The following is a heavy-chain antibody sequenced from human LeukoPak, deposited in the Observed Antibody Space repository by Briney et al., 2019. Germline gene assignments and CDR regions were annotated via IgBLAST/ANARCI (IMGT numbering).Heavy chain of an antibody. D-gene: IGHD2-21*02. V-gene: IGHV3-7*03. CDR2: IKQDGSEK. Sequence: GGSLRLSCAASVFTFSSYWMSWVRQAPGKGLEWVANIKQDGSEKYYVDSVKGRFTISRDNAKNSLYLQMNSLRAEDTAVYYCARRTYCGGDCYYEDYWGQGTLVTVSS. CDR1: VFTFSSYW. CDR3: ARRTYCGGDCYYEDY. J-gene: IGHJ4*02.